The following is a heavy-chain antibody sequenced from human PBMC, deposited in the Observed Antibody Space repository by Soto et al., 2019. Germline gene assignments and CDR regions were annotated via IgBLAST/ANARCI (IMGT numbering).Heavy chain of an antibody. J-gene: IGHJ3*02. CDR2: IYYSGST. CDR3: ARASGRHWAFDI. V-gene: IGHV4-59*01. Sequence: SETLSLTCTVSGGSISSYYWSWIRQPPGKGLEWIGYIYYSGSTNYNPSLKSRVTISVDTSKNQFSLKLSSATAADTAVYYCARASGRHWAFDIWGQGTMVTVSS. CDR1: GGSISSYY. D-gene: IGHD1-26*01.